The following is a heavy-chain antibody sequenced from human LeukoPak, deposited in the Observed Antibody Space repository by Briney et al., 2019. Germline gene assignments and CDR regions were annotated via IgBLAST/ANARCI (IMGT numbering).Heavy chain of an antibody. Sequence: GASVKVSCKASGYTFTSYDINWVRQATGQGLEWMGGIIPMLKTTNYAQKFQGRVSMTADESSATAFMELTSLRSEDTAVYYCARPHHGSWTPYSGQLARPLGSWGQGTLVTVSS. D-gene: IGHD3/OR15-3a*01. CDR3: ARPHHGSWTPYSGQLARPLGS. CDR1: GYTFTSYD. CDR2: IIPMLKTT. J-gene: IGHJ5*01. V-gene: IGHV1-69*13.